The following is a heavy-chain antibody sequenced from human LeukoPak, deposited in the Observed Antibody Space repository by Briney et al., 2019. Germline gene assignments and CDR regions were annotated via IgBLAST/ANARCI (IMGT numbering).Heavy chain of an antibody. CDR2: IKQDGSEK. D-gene: IGHD6-19*01. CDR1: GFTFSSYE. CDR3: ARDSSGWYSGLPYYYYYMDV. J-gene: IGHJ6*03. V-gene: IGHV3-7*01. Sequence: GGSLRLSCAASGFTFSSYEMNWVRQAPGKGLEWVANIKQDGSEKYYVDSVKGRFTISRDNAKNSLYLQMNSLRAEDTAVYYCARDSSGWYSGLPYYYYYMDVWGKGTTVTVSS.